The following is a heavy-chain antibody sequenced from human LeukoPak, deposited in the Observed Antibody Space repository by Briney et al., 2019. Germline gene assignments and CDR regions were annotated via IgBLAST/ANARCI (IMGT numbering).Heavy chain of an antibody. V-gene: IGHV3-7*01. CDR1: GFTFSNYW. Sequence: PGGSLRLSCVASGFTFSNYWMSWVRQAPGRGLEWVANIKQDGSVKYYVGSVKGRFTISRDNAKNSLYLQMNSLRAEDTAFYYCARIGYSSSSFDYWGQGTLVTVSS. CDR2: IKQDGSVK. D-gene: IGHD6-6*01. J-gene: IGHJ4*02. CDR3: ARIGYSSSSFDY.